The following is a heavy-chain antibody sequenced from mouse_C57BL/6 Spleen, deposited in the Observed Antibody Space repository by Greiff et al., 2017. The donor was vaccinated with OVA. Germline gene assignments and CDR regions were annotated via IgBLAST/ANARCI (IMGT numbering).Heavy chain of an antibody. J-gene: IGHJ4*01. CDR1: GYAFSSSW. CDR2: IYPGDGDT. Sequence: VQLQQSGPELVKPGASVKISCKASGYAFSSSWMNWVKQRPGKGLEWIGRIYPGDGDTNYNGKFKGKATLTADKSSSTAYMQLSSLTSEDSAVYFCVDSSGYAMDYWGQGTSVTVSS. CDR3: VDSSGYAMDY. V-gene: IGHV1-82*01. D-gene: IGHD3-2*02.